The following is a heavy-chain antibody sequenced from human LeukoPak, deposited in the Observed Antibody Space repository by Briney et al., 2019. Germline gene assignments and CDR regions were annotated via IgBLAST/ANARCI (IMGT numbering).Heavy chain of an antibody. J-gene: IGHJ6*03. CDR2: IYHNRNT. CDR1: GYSISSGYY. V-gene: IGHV4-38-2*01. D-gene: IGHD2-2*01. CDR3: ARHVPYYSGTSCYYYYMDV. Sequence: KSSETLSLTCAVSGYSISSGYYWGWIRQPPGKGLEWIGNIYHNRNTYYSPSLKSRVSLSDDSSKNQFSLRLTSVTAADTAVYYCARHVPYYSGTSCYYYYMDVWGKGTTVTVSS.